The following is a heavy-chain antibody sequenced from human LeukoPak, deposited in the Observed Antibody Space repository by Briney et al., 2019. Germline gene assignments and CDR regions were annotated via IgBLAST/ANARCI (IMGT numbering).Heavy chain of an antibody. CDR2: VSYNDIT. Sequence: SEILSLTCTVSGASVTATNYYWAWIRQPPGKGLEWLGTVSYNDITYYNPSLLGRVAVSRGTSKTRFSLDLTSVTTEDTAVYFCARNLRGLPSDSWGRGILVTVTS. J-gene: IGHJ5*01. V-gene: IGHV4-39*01. CDR3: ARNLRGLPSDS. D-gene: IGHD4-17*01. CDR1: GASVTATNYY.